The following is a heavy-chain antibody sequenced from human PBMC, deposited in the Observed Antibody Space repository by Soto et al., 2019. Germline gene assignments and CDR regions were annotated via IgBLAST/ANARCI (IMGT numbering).Heavy chain of an antibody. CDR2: INSDGSST. CDR3: ARGPSGRFLEWLFEGWFDP. CDR1: GFTFSSYW. Sequence: EVQLVESGGGLVQPGGSLRLSCAASGFTFSSYWMHWVRQAPGKGLVWVSRINSDGSSTSYADSVKGRFTISRDNAKNTLYLQMNSLRAEDTAVYYCARGPSGRFLEWLFEGWFDPWGQGTLVTVSS. J-gene: IGHJ5*02. V-gene: IGHV3-74*01. D-gene: IGHD3-3*01.